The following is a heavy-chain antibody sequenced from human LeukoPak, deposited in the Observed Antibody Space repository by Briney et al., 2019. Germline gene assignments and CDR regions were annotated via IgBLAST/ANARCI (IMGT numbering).Heavy chain of an antibody. CDR1: GFTFSTYV. CDR3: AREGFYGSGSSPPFYFDY. D-gene: IGHD3-10*01. Sequence: GGSLRLSCAASGFTFSTYVIHWVRQAPGKGLDWVAVMSFDGKNTYYADSVKGRFTVSRDNSKNTLYLQMNSLRPEDTAVYYCAREGFYGSGSSPPFYFDYWGQGTLVTVSS. V-gene: IGHV3-30*04. CDR2: MSFDGKNT. J-gene: IGHJ4*02.